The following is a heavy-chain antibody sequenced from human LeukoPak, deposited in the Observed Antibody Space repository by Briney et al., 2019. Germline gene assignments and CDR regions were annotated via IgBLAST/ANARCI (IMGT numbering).Heavy chain of an antibody. D-gene: IGHD3-9*01. V-gene: IGHV4-31*03. J-gene: IGHJ4*02. CDR2: IYYSGST. Sequence: SQTLSLTCTVSGGSISSGGYYWSWIRQHPGKGLEWIGYIYYSGSTYYNPSLKSRVTISVDTSKNQFSLKLSSVTAADTAVYYCARDEALRYFDWVPFYGGLLANHWGQGTLVTVSS. CDR1: GGSISSGGYY. CDR3: ARDEALRYFDWVPFYGGLLANH.